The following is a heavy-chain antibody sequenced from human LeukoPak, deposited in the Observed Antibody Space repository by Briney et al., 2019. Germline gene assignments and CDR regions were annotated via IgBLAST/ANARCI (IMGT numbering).Heavy chain of an antibody. CDR2: IYWDDDK. CDR1: GFSLGTSGVG. Sequence: SGPTLVNPTPPLTLTCTFSGFSLGTSGVGVGWIRQPPGKALEWLALIYWDDDKRYIPSLKSRLTITQDTSKNQVVLTMTNMDPVDTATYYCAHSSRSVRGVIIPNWFDPWGQGTLVTVSS. J-gene: IGHJ5*02. V-gene: IGHV2-5*02. D-gene: IGHD3-10*01. CDR3: AHSSRSVRGVIIPNWFDP.